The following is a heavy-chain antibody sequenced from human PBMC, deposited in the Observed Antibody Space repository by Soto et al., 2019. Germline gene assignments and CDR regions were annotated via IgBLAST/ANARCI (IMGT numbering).Heavy chain of an antibody. CDR1: GFSLTTSGVG. CDR3: AHRVLRTVFGLVTTTAIYFDF. J-gene: IGHJ4*02. CDR2: IYWDDDK. D-gene: IGHD3-3*01. Sequence: QITLNESGPTLVKPTQTLTLTCTFSGFSLTTSGVGVGWIRQSPGKAPEWLALIYWDDDKRYSPSLKSRLTITKDTSKNQVALTMANLDTADTATYYCAHRVLRTVFGLVTTTAIYFDFWGQGTPVAVSS. V-gene: IGHV2-5*02.